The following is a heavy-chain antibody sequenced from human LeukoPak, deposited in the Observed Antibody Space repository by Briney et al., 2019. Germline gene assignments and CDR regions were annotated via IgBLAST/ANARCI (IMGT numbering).Heavy chain of an antibody. CDR2: MNPNSGNA. CDR3: ARGWGYCSSTSCYGAFDI. V-gene: IGHV1-8*01. CDR1: GYTFTTSD. J-gene: IGHJ3*02. D-gene: IGHD2-2*01. Sequence: ASVKVSCKASGYTFTTSDINWVRQAPGQGLQWMGWMNPNSGNAVYAQKFQGRVTMTRSTSINTAYMELSSLRSEDTAVYYCARGWGYCSSTSCYGAFDIWGQGTMVTVSS.